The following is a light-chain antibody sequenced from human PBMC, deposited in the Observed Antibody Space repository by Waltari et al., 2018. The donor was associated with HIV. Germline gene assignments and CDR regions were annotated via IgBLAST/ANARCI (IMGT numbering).Light chain of an antibody. Sequence: QSALTQPASVSGSPGQSITISCTGTSSDVGGYNYVSWYQQHPGKAPKLMIYDVSNRPSGVSNRFSVSKSGNTASLTISGLQAEDEADYYCSSYTSSSTPYVFGTGTKVTVL. CDR1: SSDVGGYNY. V-gene: IGLV2-14*03. J-gene: IGLJ1*01. CDR3: SSYTSSSTPYV. CDR2: DVS.